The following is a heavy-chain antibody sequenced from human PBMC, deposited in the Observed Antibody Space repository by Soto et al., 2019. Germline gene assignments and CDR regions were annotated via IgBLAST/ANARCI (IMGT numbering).Heavy chain of an antibody. J-gene: IGHJ4*02. CDR1: GYTFITYD. Sequence: ASVKVSCKASGYTFITYDIHWVRQATGQGLEWMGWMNPSNGNAGYAQKFQGRVTMTRNTSISTAYMDLSSLRSEDTAVYFCARRKERSGPHYFDSWGQGTLVTVSS. D-gene: IGHD6-25*01. CDR2: MNPSNGNA. CDR3: ARRKERSGPHYFDS. V-gene: IGHV1-8*01.